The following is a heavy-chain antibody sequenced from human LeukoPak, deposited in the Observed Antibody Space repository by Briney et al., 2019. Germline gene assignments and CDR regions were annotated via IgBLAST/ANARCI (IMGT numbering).Heavy chain of an antibody. V-gene: IGHV3-21*04. CDR1: GFSFSDYT. CDR2: IESASNYI. CDR3: AKDGVIGWAYMDV. Sequence: GGSLRLSCVASGFSFSDYTMNWFRQVPGEGLEWLSSIESASNYIYYADSVKGRFTISRDNSKNTLYLQVNSLRSEDTAVYYCAKDGVIGWAYMDVWGKGTTVTVSS. J-gene: IGHJ6*03. D-gene: IGHD6-19*01.